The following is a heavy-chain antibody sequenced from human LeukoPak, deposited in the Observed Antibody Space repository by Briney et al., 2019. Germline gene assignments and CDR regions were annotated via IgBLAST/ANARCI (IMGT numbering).Heavy chain of an antibody. CDR3: ARGRLSSDY. J-gene: IGHJ4*02. V-gene: IGHV7-4-1*02. Sequence: ASVKVSCKASGYTFTSYSMNWVRQAPGQGLAWMGYINTNTGKPTYAQGFTGRFVFSLDTSVSTAYLEISSLQAEDTAVYFCARGRLSSDYWGQGTLVTVSS. D-gene: IGHD6-6*01. CDR1: GYTFTSYS. CDR2: INTNTGKP.